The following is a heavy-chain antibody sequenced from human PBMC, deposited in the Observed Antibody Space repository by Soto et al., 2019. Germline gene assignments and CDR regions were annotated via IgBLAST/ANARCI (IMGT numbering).Heavy chain of an antibody. CDR1: GFTFSSYG. D-gene: IGHD5-18*01. CDR3: AKDHPQGVDTAMVTADWFDP. CDR2: ISYDGSNK. Sequence: GGSLRLSCAASGFTFSSYGMHWVRQAPGKGLEWVAVISYDGSNKYYADSVKGRFTISRDNSKNTLYLQMNSLRAEDTAVYYCAKDHPQGVDTAMVTADWFDPWGQGTLVTVSS. J-gene: IGHJ5*02. V-gene: IGHV3-30*18.